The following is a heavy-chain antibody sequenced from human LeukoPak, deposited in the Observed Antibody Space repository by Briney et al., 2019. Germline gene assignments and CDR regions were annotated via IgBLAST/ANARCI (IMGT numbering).Heavy chain of an antibody. Sequence: SGGSLRLSCAASGFTFSSYAMSWVRQAPGKGLEWVSAISGSGGTTYYADSVKGRFTISRDNSKNTLYLRMNSLRAEDTAVYYCAKNDPNSGYDYFDYWGQGTLVTVSS. CDR1: GFTFSSYA. J-gene: IGHJ4*02. CDR3: AKNDPNSGYDYFDY. D-gene: IGHD5-12*01. CDR2: ISGSGGTT. V-gene: IGHV3-23*01.